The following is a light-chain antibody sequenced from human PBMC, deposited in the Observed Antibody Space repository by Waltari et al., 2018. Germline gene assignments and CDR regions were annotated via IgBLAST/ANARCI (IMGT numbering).Light chain of an antibody. Sequence: DIQMTQSPSSLSASVGDRVTIPCRASQSISNFLNWCQQKPGQAPRLLIYAASSRATGVPDRFSGSGSGTDFTLTISRLEPEDFAVYYCQHYGTSFRPFGQGTKVEIK. J-gene: IGKJ1*01. CDR1: QSISNF. V-gene: IGKV1-39*01. CDR2: AAS. CDR3: QHYGTSFRP.